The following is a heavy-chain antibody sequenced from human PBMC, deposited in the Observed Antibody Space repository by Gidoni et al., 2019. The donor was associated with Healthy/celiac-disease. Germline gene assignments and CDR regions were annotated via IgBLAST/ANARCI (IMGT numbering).Heavy chain of an antibody. V-gene: IGHV4-30-4*01. J-gene: IGHJ4*02. CDR3: ATHSVRYYYDSSGYPRDY. D-gene: IGHD3-22*01. Sequence: QVQLQESGPGLVKPSQTLSLTCTVSGGSISSGDYYWSWIRQPPGKGLEWIGYIYYCGSTYYNPSLKSRVTISVDTSKNQFSLKLSSVTAADTAVYYCATHSVRYYYDSSGYPRDYWGQGTLVTVSS. CDR1: GGSISSGDYY. CDR2: IYYCGST.